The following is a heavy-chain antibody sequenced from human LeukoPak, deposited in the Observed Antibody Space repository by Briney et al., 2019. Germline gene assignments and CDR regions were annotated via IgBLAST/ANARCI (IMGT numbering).Heavy chain of an antibody. CDR2: INPNSGGT. Sequence: ASVKVSCKASGYTFTGYYMHWVRQAPGQGLEWMGRINPNSGGTNYAQKFQGRVTMTRDTSISTAYMELSRLRSDDTAMYYCARAGGGVTFYYYYYMDVWGKGTTVTVSS. V-gene: IGHV1-2*06. CDR3: ARAGGGVTFYYYYYMDV. D-gene: IGHD1-26*01. CDR1: GYTFTGYY. J-gene: IGHJ6*03.